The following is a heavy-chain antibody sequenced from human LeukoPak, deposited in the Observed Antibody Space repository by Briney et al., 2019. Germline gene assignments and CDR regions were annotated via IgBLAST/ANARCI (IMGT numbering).Heavy chain of an antibody. CDR3: ARVPVDGIAARLHYYMDV. V-gene: IGHV1-69*05. CDR1: GGTFSSYA. D-gene: IGHD6-13*01. Sequence: SVKVSCKASGGTFSSYAISWVRQAPGQGLEWMGGIIPLFGTANYAQKFQGRVTITTDESTSTAYMELSSLRSEDTAVYYCARVPVDGIAARLHYYMDVWGKGTTVTVSS. CDR2: IIPLFGTA. J-gene: IGHJ6*03.